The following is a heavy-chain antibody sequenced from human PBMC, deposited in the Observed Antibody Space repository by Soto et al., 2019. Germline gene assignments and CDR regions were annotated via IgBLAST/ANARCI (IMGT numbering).Heavy chain of an antibody. J-gene: IGHJ4*02. CDR3: ARDFATHCSGSTCYPYAY. CDR1: GFTFNTFW. CDR2: IKHDGSET. Sequence: GGSLRLSCAASGFTFNTFWMSWVRQSPGKGLEWVANIKHDGSETYYADSVKGRFTISRDNAKNPLFLQMNTLRTEDTAVYYCARDFATHCSGSTCYPYAYWGQGALVTVSS. D-gene: IGHD2-15*01. V-gene: IGHV3-7*03.